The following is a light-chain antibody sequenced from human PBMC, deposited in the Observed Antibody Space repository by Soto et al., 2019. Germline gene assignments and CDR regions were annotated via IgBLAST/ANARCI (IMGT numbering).Light chain of an antibody. Sequence: DIQVTQSPPTLSASVGDRVTITCRASQTISTRMAWYQQKPGKAPNLLVYDASTLQSGVASRFSGSGSGTEFTLIISGLQPDDSATYYCQQYTNTNNPWMFGQGTKVDIK. V-gene: IGKV1-5*01. J-gene: IGKJ1*01. CDR1: QTISTR. CDR3: QQYTNTNNPWM. CDR2: DAS.